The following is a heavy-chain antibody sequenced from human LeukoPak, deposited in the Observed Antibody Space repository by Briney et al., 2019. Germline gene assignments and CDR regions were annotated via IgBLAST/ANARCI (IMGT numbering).Heavy chain of an antibody. J-gene: IGHJ6*03. D-gene: IGHD1-14*01. V-gene: IGHV3-30*02. CDR1: GFTFSHYA. CDR3: AKTGFQWGYYFYYMDV. Sequence: GGSLRLSCAASGFTFSHYAMHWVRQAPGEGLEWVAFIRHDGSQIYYADSVKGRFTISRGDSKNTLYLQMISLIVEDTAVYYCAKTGFQWGYYFYYMDVWGKGTTVTVSS. CDR2: IRHDGSQI.